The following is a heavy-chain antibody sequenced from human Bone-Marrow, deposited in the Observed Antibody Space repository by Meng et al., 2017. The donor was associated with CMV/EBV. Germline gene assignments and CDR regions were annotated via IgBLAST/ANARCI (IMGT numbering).Heavy chain of an antibody. Sequence: ASVKVSCKASGYTFTSYDINWVRQATGQGLEWMGWMNPNSGNTGYAQKFQGRVTMTRNTSISTAYMELSSLRSENTAVYYCAREGSDSSSWYHLYYYYGRDVWGQGTTVTVSS. J-gene: IGHJ6*02. CDR2: MNPNSGNT. D-gene: IGHD6-13*01. V-gene: IGHV1-8*01. CDR1: GYTFTSYD. CDR3: AREGSDSSSWYHLYYYYGRDV.